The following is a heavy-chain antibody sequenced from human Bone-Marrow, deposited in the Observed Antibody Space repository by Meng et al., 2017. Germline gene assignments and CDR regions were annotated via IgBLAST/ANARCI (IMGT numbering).Heavy chain of an antibody. CDR1: GGSISSIDW. J-gene: IGHJ4*02. Sequence: QGRLQGSGPGLVQHVGPLALPGVVSGGSISSIDWWSWVRQPPGKGLEWIGEIYHGGDINYNPSLKSRVTIAIDRSKNQFSLKLSSVTAADTAVYYCASWIYSCGWQWGQGTLVTVSS. CDR3: ASWIYSCGWQ. CDR2: IYHGGDI. V-gene: IGHV4/OR15-8*02. D-gene: IGHD6-19*01.